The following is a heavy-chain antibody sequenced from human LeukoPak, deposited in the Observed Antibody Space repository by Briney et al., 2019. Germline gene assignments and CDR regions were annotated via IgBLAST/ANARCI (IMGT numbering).Heavy chain of an antibody. CDR2: IKVDGGEK. CDR1: GFTFSDYG. J-gene: IGHJ4*02. Sequence: GGSLRLSCAASGFTFSDYGMHWVRQAPGKGLEWVANIKVDGGEKYYVDSVKGRFTISRDNAKNSLYLQMNSLRAEDTAVYYCARLINCGSSDYWGQGTLVTVSS. D-gene: IGHD7-27*01. CDR3: ARLINCGSSDY. V-gene: IGHV3-7*05.